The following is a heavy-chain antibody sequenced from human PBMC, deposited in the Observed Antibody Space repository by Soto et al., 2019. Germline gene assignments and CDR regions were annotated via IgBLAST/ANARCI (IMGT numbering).Heavy chain of an antibody. CDR3: ARHLWVGSSWYLGAVDI. D-gene: IGHD6-13*01. Sequence: QVQLQESGPGLVKPSETLSLTCNVSGDSISNYYWSWIRQPPGKGLEWFGYIYYSGSTNSNPSLKSRVTISVDTSKNQFALKLSSVTAADTAVYYCARHLWVGSSWYLGAVDIWGQGTMVTVSS. CDR1: GDSISNYY. J-gene: IGHJ3*02. CDR2: IYYSGST. V-gene: IGHV4-59*08.